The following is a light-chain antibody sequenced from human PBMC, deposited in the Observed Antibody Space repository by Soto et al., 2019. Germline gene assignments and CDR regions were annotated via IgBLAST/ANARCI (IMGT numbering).Light chain of an antibody. Sequence: QSALTQPRSVSGSPGQSVTISCTGTSSDVGTYDFVSWYQQHPGKAPRLMIFDVSERPSGGPDRFSGSKSGNTASLTISGLQAEDEADYYCCLYAVTFYVFGTGTKGTVL. CDR1: SSDVGTYDF. CDR3: CLYAVTFYV. V-gene: IGLV2-11*01. J-gene: IGLJ1*01. CDR2: DVS.